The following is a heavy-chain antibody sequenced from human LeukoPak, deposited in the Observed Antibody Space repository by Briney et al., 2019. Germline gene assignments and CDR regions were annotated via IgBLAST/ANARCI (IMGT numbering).Heavy chain of an antibody. Sequence: SETLSLTCTVSGGSISSYYWSWIRQPPGKGLEWIGYIYYSGSTNYNPSLKSRVTISVDTSKNQFSLKLSSVTAADTAVYYCARRARRPEDYYYYYMDVWGKGTTVTVS. J-gene: IGHJ6*03. V-gene: IGHV4-59*01. CDR1: GGSISSYY. CDR2: IYYSGST. CDR3: ARRARRPEDYYYYYMDV. D-gene: IGHD1-14*01.